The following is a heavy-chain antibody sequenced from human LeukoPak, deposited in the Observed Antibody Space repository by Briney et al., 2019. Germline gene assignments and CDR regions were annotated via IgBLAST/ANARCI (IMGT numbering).Heavy chain of an antibody. J-gene: IGHJ4*02. D-gene: IGHD5-12*01. CDR3: ATLPEWLRFASGWIDY. CDR1: RFTFSSYA. V-gene: IGHV3-23*01. Sequence: GGSLRLSCAASRFTFSSYALSWVRQAPGKGLEWVSVISGSGGTTYYADSVKGRFTISRDNSKNTLYLQMNSLRAEDTAVYYCATLPEWLRFASGWIDYWGQGTLVTVSS. CDR2: ISGSGGTT.